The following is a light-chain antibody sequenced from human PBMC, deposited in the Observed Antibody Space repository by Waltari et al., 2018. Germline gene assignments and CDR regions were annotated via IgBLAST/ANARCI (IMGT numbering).Light chain of an antibody. V-gene: IGLV2-14*03. J-gene: IGLJ1*01. Sequence: QSALTQPASVSGSPGQSITISCTGTSSDIGAYTFVSWYQKHPGKAPKVMIYDVNTRPSGVSSRFSGSKSGNTASLTISGLQAEDEADYYCSSYTTGSTRYVFGSGTKVTVL. CDR2: DVN. CDR3: SSYTTGSTRYV. CDR1: SSDIGAYTF.